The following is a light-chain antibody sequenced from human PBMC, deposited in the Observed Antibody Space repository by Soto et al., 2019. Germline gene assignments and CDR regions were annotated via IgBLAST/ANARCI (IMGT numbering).Light chain of an antibody. V-gene: IGKV3-11*01. Sequence: EIVLTQSPATLSLSPGERAALSCRASQGVGRFLAWYQQKPGQAPRLLIYDASNRATGIPARFSGSGSETDFTLVIDNLVPEDFAVYYCQQRSGWPLTFGGGTKVEIK. CDR2: DAS. CDR3: QQRSGWPLT. CDR1: QGVGRF. J-gene: IGKJ4*01.